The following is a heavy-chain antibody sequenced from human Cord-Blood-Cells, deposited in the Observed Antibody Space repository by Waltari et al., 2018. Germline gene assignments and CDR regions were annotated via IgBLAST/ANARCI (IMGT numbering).Heavy chain of an antibody. J-gene: IGHJ1*01. CDR3: AKESSSWYVGYFQH. CDR1: GFTFSSYA. CDR2: ISYDGSNK. D-gene: IGHD6-13*01. Sequence: QVQLVESGGGVVQPGRSLRLSCAASGFTFSSYAMHWVRQAPGKGLEWVAVISYDGSNKYYADSVKGRFTISRDNSKNTLYLQMNSLRAEDTAVYYCAKESSSWYVGYFQHWGQGTLVTVSS. V-gene: IGHV3-30-3*01.